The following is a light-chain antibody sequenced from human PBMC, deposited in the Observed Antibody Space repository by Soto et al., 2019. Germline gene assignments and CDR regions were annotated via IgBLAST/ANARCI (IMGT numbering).Light chain of an antibody. J-gene: IGKJ1*01. CDR2: GAS. CDR3: QQNSVT. V-gene: IGKV3-20*01. Sequence: EIVLTQSPGTLSLSPGERATLSCRASQSVSSSYLAWYQQKPGKAPRLLIYGASSRATGIPDRFSGSGSRTDFTLTITRLEPEDVEVYYCQQNSVTFGQGTKVDIK. CDR1: QSVSSSY.